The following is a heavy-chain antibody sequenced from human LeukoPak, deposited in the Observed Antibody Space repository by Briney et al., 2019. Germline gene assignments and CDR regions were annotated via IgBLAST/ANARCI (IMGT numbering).Heavy chain of an antibody. Sequence: SETLSLTCTVSGGSISSSSYYWGWVRQPPGTGLEWIGSIYYSGSTYYNPSLKSRVTISVDTSKNQFSLKLSSVTAADTAVYYCASLSFLSGCYDYWGQGTLVTVSS. V-gene: IGHV4-39*01. D-gene: IGHD1-26*01. CDR2: IYYSGST. CDR3: ASLSFLSGCYDY. CDR1: GGSISSSSYY. J-gene: IGHJ4*02.